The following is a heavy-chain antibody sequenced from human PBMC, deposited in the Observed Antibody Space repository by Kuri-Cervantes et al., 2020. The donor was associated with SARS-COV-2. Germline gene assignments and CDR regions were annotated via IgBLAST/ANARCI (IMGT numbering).Heavy chain of an antibody. CDR1: GFIFSRYS. D-gene: IGHD7-27*01. CDR2: ISSSSSYI. V-gene: IGHV3-21*01. J-gene: IGHJ4*02. Sequence: GESLKISCAASGFIFSRYSMNWVRQAPGKGLEWVSSISSSSSYIYYADSVKGRFTISRDNAKNSLYLQMNSLRAEDTAVYYCARGLWGIQYYFDYWGQGTLVTVSS. CDR3: ARGLWGIQYYFDY.